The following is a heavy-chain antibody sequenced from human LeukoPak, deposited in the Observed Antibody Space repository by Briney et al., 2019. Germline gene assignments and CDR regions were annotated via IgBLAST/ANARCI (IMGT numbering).Heavy chain of an antibody. CDR3: ARGAKYFFDCLDY. CDR2: INPNSGGT. D-gene: IGHD2/OR15-2a*01. V-gene: IGHV1-2*02. CDR1: GYIFTGYY. Sequence: ASVKVSCKASGYIFTGYYMHWVRQAPGQGLEWMGWINPNSGGTNYAQKFQGRVTMTRDTSISTAYMELSRLRSDDTAVYYCARGAKYFFDCLDYWGQGTLVTVSS. J-gene: IGHJ4*02.